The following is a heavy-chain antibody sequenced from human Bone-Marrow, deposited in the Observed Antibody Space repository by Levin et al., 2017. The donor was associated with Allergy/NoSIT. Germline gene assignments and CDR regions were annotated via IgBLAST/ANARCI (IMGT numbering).Heavy chain of an antibody. Sequence: GESLKISCKASGYSFSTFEINWVRQAPGQGLEWLGWMKPNSGNTGYAQRFQGRVSMTSDTALSTAYMELTTLTSEDTAVYYCTRGYSGSSPLDFWGQGTVVTVSS. J-gene: IGHJ4*02. V-gene: IGHV1-8*01. CDR2: MKPNSGNT. D-gene: IGHD6-13*01. CDR1: GYSFSTFE. CDR3: TRGYSGSSPLDF.